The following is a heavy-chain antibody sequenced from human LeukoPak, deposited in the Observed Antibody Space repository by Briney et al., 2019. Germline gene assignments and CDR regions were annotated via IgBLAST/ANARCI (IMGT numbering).Heavy chain of an antibody. CDR2: ISAYNGNT. CDR3: ARDYPSGRVYYYYSGMDV. V-gene: IGHV1-18*01. J-gene: IGHJ6*02. CDR1: GYTFTSYG. Sequence: ASVKVSCKASGYTFTSYGISWVRQAPGQGLEWMGWISAYNGNTNYAQKLQGRVTMTTDTSTSTAYMELRSLRSDDTAVYYCARDYPSGRVYYYYSGMDVWGQGTTVTVSS.